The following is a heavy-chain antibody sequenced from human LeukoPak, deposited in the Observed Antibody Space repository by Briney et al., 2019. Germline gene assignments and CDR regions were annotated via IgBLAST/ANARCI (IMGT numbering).Heavy chain of an antibody. V-gene: IGHV5-51*01. D-gene: IGHD6-19*01. CDR1: GYSFTSYW. CDR2: TYLGDSDT. Sequence: GESLKISRKGSGYSFTSYWIGWVRQMPGKGLEWMGITYLGDSDTRYSPSFQGQVTISADKSISTAYLQWSSLKASDTAMYYCARHPSYYSGWPLDSWGQGTLVTVSS. J-gene: IGHJ4*02. CDR3: ARHPSYYSGWPLDS.